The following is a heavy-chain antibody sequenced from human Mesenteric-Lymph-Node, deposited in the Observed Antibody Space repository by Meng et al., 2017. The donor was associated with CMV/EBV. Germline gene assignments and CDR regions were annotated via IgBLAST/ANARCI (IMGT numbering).Heavy chain of an antibody. V-gene: IGHV4-39*01. D-gene: IGHD2/OR15-2a*01. CDR2: IYYSGGTH. CDR3: TSSTNYYERFDS. Sequence: SETLSLTCTVSGGSISSSIHYWGWIRQPPGKGLEWIGSIYYSGGTHYYNPSLNSRVTISMDTTKNQFSLKLSSVNAADTAIYYCTSSTNYYERFDSWCQGALVTVS. CDR1: GGSISSSIHY. J-gene: IGHJ4*02.